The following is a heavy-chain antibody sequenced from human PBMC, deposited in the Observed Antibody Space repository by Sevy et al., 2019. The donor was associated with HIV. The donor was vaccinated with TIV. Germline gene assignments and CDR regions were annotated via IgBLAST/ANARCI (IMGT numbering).Heavy chain of an antibody. CDR1: GFTFSSYA. Sequence: GGSLRLSCAASGFTFSSYAMTWVRQAPGKGLEWVSGISASGASTYYADSVRGRFTISRDNSKNMLNLQINSLRAEDTAVYYCAKLSCSDGNCFSMDYWGQGTLVTVSS. CDR2: ISASGAST. CDR3: AKLSCSDGNCFSMDY. D-gene: IGHD2-15*01. V-gene: IGHV3-23*01. J-gene: IGHJ4*02.